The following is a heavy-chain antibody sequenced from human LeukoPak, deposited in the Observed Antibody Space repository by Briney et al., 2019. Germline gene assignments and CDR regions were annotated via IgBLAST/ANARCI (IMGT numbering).Heavy chain of an antibody. J-gene: IGHJ3*02. Sequence: SETLSLTCTVSGYSISSGYYWGWIRQPPGKGLEWIGSIYHSGSTYYNPSLKSRATISVDTSKNQFSLKLSSVTAADTAVYYCARRARIAARLDAFDIWGQGTMVTVSS. CDR2: IYHSGST. V-gene: IGHV4-38-2*02. CDR3: ARRARIAARLDAFDI. D-gene: IGHD6-6*01. CDR1: GYSISSGYY.